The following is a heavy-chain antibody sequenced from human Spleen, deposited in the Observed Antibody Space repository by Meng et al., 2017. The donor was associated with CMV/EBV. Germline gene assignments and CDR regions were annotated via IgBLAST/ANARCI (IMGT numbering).Heavy chain of an antibody. CDR2: IYYDGTT. CDR3: SGDPWGF. Sequence: GESLKISCAASGFIVSSKYMSWVRQAPGKGLEWVSVIYYDGTTNYADSVRGRFSISRDISENTVNLQMNSVRPEDTAVYYCSGDPWGFWGPGTLVTVSS. CDR1: GFIVSSKY. J-gene: IGHJ4*02. V-gene: IGHV3-66*02. D-gene: IGHD7-27*01.